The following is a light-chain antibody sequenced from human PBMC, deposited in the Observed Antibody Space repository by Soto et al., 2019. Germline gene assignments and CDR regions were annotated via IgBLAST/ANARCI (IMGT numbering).Light chain of an antibody. V-gene: IGLV7-43*01. CDR3: LLSYGGAWV. CDR1: TGAVTSGYY. CDR2: STS. J-gene: IGLJ2*01. Sequence: QSVVTQEPSMTVSPGGTATLTCASSTGAVTSGYYPNWFQQKPGQAPRPLIYSTSNKHSWTPARFSGSLLGGKAALTLSGVQPEDEADYYCLLSYGGAWVFGGGTKLTVL.